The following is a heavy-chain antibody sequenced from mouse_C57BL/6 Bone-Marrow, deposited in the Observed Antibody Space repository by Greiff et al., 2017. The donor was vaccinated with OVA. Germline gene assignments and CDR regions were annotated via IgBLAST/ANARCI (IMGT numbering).Heavy chain of an antibody. V-gene: IGHV1-15*01. CDR2: IDPETGGT. CDR1: GYTFTDYE. D-gene: IGHD2-5*01. CDR3: TRRSNYEAWFAY. Sequence: VKVVESGAELVRPGASVTLSCKASGYTFTDYEMHWVKQTPVHGLEWIGAIDPETGGTAYNQKFKGKAILTADKSSSTAYMELRSLTSEDSAVYYCTRRSNYEAWFAYWGQGTLVTVSA. J-gene: IGHJ3*01.